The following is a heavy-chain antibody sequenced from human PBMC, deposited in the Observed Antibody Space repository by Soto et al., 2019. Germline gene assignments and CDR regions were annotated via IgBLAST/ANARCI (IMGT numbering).Heavy chain of an antibody. CDR3: ARVPLRFLEWYYYMDV. V-gene: IGHV3-48*01. CDR2: ISSSSSTI. D-gene: IGHD3-3*01. J-gene: IGHJ6*03. Sequence: GGSLRLSCAASGFTFSSYSMNWVRQAPGKGLEWVSYISSSSSTIYYADSVKGRFTISRDNAKNSLYLQMNSLRAEDTAVYYCARVPLRFLEWYYYMDVWGKGTTVTVSS. CDR1: GFTFSSYS.